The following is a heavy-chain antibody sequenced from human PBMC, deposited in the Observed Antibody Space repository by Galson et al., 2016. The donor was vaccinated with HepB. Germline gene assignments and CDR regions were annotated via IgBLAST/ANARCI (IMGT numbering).Heavy chain of an antibody. D-gene: IGHD3-22*01. V-gene: IGHV1-18*01. J-gene: IGHJ4*02. CDR3: AICLHQRGEQWPYDPSWDY. CDR1: GYTFTNSG. CDR2: ISTYPGHT. Sequence: SVKVSCKASGYTFTNSGVSWVRQAPGQGLEWMGWISTYPGHTKYAQKLQGRVTMTTDTSTSTAYMELRCLESDDTAVYYCAICLHQRGEQWPYDPSWDYWGQGTLVTVSS.